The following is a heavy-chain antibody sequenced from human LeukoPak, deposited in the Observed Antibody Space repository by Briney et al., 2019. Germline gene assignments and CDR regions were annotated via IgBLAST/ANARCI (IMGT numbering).Heavy chain of an antibody. D-gene: IGHD3-10*01. V-gene: IGHV1-69*13. CDR2: IIPIFGTA. CDR3: ARADYYGSGSYYHFDY. Sequence: ASVKVSCKASGGTFSSYAISWVRQAPGQGLEWMGGIIPIFGTANYAQKFQGRVTITADESTSTAYMELSSLRSEDTAVYYCARADYYGSGSYYHFDYWGQGTLVTVSS. CDR1: GGTFSSYA. J-gene: IGHJ4*02.